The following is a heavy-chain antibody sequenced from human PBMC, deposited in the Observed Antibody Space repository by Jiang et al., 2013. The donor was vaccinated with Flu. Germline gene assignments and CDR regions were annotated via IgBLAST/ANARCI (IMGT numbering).Heavy chain of an antibody. Sequence: QLVESGAEVKKPGASVKVSCKASGYTFTSYYMHWVRQAPGQGLEWMGIINPSGGSTSYAQKFQGRVTMTRDTSTSTVYMELSSLRSEDTAVYYCARDYYDSSGYYYEGFDYWGQGTLVTVSS. CDR1: GYTFTSYY. V-gene: IGHV1-46*01. J-gene: IGHJ4*02. D-gene: IGHD3-22*01. CDR2: INPSGGST. CDR3: ARDYYDSSGYYYEGFDY.